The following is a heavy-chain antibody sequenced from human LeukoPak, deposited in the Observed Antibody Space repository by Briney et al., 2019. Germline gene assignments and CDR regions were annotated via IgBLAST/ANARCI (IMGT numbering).Heavy chain of an antibody. V-gene: IGHV3-74*01. D-gene: IGHD6-13*01. CDR3: ARNSPQSSTWYRALFDY. J-gene: IGHJ4*02. Sequence: AGGSLRLSCAASGFTFSSYWMHWVRQAPGKGLVWVSRINSDGSSTSYADPVKGRFTISRDNSKNTLYLQMNSLRAEDTAVYYCARNSPQSSTWYRALFDYWGQGTLVTVSS. CDR1: GFTFSSYW. CDR2: INSDGSST.